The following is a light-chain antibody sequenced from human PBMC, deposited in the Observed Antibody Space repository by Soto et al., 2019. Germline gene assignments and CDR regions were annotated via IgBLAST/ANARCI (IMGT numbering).Light chain of an antibody. CDR3: QQCDNLPFT. J-gene: IGKJ3*01. Sequence: DIQMTQSPSSLSASVGDRVTITCQASQDISNYLNWYQQKPGKAPKLLIYDASNLETGVPSRFSGSGFGTDFIFTISSLQPEDIATYFCQQCDNLPFTFGPGTKVDFK. CDR1: QDISNY. CDR2: DAS. V-gene: IGKV1-33*01.